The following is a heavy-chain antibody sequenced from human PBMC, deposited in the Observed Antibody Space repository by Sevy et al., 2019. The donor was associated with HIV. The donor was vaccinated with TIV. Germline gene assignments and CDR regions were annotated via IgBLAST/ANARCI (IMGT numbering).Heavy chain of an antibody. CDR1: GFTFSSYW. CDR3: ARGDSYYYGSGPGYYGMDV. D-gene: IGHD3-10*01. CDR2: IKQDGSEK. J-gene: IGHJ6*02. Sequence: GGSLRLSCAASGFTFSSYWMSWVRQAPGKGLEWVANIKQDGSEKYYVDSVKGRFTISRDNAKNSLYLQMNSLRAEDTAVYYCARGDSYYYGSGPGYYGMDVWGQGTTVIVSS. V-gene: IGHV3-7*03.